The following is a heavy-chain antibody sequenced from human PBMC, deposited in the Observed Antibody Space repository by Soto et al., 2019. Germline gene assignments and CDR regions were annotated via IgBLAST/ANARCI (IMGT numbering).Heavy chain of an antibody. D-gene: IGHD4-17*01. Sequence: PSETLSLTCTVSGGSISSGGYYWSWLRQHPGKGLEWIGYIYYSGSTYCNPSLKSRVTISVDTSKNQFSLKLSSVTAADTAGYYCASLDYVKIFDYWGQGTLVTVSS. J-gene: IGHJ4*02. CDR2: IYYSGST. V-gene: IGHV4-31*03. CDR3: ASLDYVKIFDY. CDR1: GGSISSGGYY.